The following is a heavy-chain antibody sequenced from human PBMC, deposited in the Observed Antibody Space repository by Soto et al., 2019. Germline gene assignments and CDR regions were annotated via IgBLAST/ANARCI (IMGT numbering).Heavy chain of an antibody. CDR2: LSPTGST. V-gene: IGHV4-34*01. J-gene: IGHJ3*02. CDR3: ARGRQQWLVDAFDN. D-gene: IGHD6-19*01. CDR1: GGPFSGYY. Sequence: LSLTCAVYGGPFSGYYWSSIRQSAEKWLEWIEDLSPTGSTKYKPALKSRVTISVDTSKSQYSLNLNSVTAPDTALYYCARGRQQWLVDAFDNWDQGTMVTVSS.